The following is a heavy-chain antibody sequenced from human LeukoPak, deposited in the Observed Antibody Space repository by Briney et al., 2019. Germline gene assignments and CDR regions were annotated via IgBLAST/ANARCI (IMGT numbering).Heavy chain of an antibody. CDR3: ARGYCSSTSCYTGIKSVGHYFDY. V-gene: IGHV1-69*05. D-gene: IGHD2-2*02. Sequence: ASVKVSCKASGGTFSSYAISWVRQAPGQGLEWMGGIIPIFGTANYAQKFQGRVTITTDESTSTAYMELSSLRSEDTAVYYCARGYCSSTSCYTGIKSVGHYFDYWGQGTLVTVSS. CDR1: GGTFSSYA. J-gene: IGHJ4*02. CDR2: IIPIFGTA.